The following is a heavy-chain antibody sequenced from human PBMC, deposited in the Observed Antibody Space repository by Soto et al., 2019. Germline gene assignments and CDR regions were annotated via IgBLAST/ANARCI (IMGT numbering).Heavy chain of an antibody. CDR1: GFSLSTSGVA. V-gene: IGHV2-5*02. Sequence: QITLKESGPTLVKPTQTLTLTCTFSGFSLSTSGVAVVWIRQPPGKALEWLALIYWDDDKRYSPSLKTRLTITKYTSKNQVVLTITNIDPVDTDTYCCAHQHRTAIPGIFDYWGQGTLVTVSS. J-gene: IGHJ4*02. CDR3: AHQHRTAIPGIFDY. CDR2: IYWDDDK. D-gene: IGHD2-2*02.